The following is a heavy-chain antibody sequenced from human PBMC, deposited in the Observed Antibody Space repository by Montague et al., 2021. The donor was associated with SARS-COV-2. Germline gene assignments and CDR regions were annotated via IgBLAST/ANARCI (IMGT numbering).Heavy chain of an antibody. CDR2: IYYSGST. J-gene: IGHJ6*02. V-gene: IGHV4-39*07. Sequence: SETLSLTCTVSGDSISSSSHYWGWIRQPPGKGLEWIGNIYYSGSTYYNPSLKSRVTISVDTSKNQFSLKLSSVTAADTAVYYCARDGSLRFGIFIGPRHYSSGMDVWGQGTTVTVS. CDR3: ARDGSLRFGIFIGPRHYSSGMDV. D-gene: IGHD3-3*01. CDR1: GDSISSSSHY.